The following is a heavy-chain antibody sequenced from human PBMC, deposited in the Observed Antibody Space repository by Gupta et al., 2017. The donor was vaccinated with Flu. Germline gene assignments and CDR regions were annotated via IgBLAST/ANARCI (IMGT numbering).Heavy chain of an antibody. Sequence: WVRQEPGKGSEWRDSISPTRFTTNYAERFERRFTVSTDTSTSTAYLDLTSLTAEDTAMEYCAKGCALGSESMDSGGNGTLVTVSS. J-gene: IGHJ5*01. D-gene: IGHD6-25*01. CDR3: AKGCALGSESMDS. CDR2: ISPTRFTT. V-gene: IGHV1-46*01.